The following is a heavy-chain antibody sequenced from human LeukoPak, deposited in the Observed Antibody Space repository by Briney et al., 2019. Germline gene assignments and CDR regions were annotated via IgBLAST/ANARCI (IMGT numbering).Heavy chain of an antibody. Sequence: GGSLNLSCAASGFTFSGYAMHWVRQAPGKGLEYVSAISSYGDTTYYADSVKGRFTISRDNSKNTLFLQMNSLRAEDTAVYYCAKDRAQQLVLDFWGQGTLVTVSS. CDR3: AKDRAQQLVLDF. J-gene: IGHJ4*02. CDR1: GFTFSGYA. V-gene: IGHV3-64*04. CDR2: ISSYGDTT. D-gene: IGHD6-13*01.